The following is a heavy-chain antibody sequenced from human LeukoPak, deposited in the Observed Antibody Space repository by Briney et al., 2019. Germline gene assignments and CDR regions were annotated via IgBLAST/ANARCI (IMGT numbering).Heavy chain of an antibody. CDR3: ARRRREAGWFDP. V-gene: IGHV1-2*02. J-gene: IGHJ5*02. CDR1: KYTFTDYY. CDR2: INPKSDGT. Sequence: ASVKVSCRAFKYTFTDYYIHWVRQAPGQGLEWMGWINPKSDGTYYVQKFQGRVTMTRDTSITTAYMELSRLTSDDTAVYYCARRRREAGWFDPWGQGTLVTVSS. D-gene: IGHD6-19*01.